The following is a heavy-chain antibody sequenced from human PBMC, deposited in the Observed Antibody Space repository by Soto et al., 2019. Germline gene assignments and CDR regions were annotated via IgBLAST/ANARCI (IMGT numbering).Heavy chain of an antibody. V-gene: IGHV4-39*02. J-gene: IGHJ4*02. CDR3: ARDYYKYYDSSGYYRSPAY. CDR2: IYYSGST. D-gene: IGHD3-22*01. Sequence: PSETLSLTCTVSGGSISSSSYYWGWIRQPPGKGLEWIGGIYYSGSTYYNPSLKSRVTISVDTSKNQFSLRAEDTAVYYCARDYYKYYDSSGYYRSPAYWGQGTLVTVSS. CDR1: GGSISSSSYY.